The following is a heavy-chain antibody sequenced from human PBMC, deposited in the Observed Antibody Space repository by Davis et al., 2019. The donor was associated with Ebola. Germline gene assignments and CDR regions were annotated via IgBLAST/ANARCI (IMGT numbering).Heavy chain of an antibody. D-gene: IGHD2-15*01. CDR3: AKGNTDSCYSASDY. Sequence: GESLKISCAASGFTFSSYAMSWVRQAPGKGLEWVSAISGSGGSTYYADSVKGRITISRDNSKNTLYLQMNSLRPEDTAVYYCAKGNTDSCYSASDYWGQGTLVTVSS. CDR2: ISGSGGST. V-gene: IGHV3-23*01. CDR1: GFTFSSYA. J-gene: IGHJ4*02.